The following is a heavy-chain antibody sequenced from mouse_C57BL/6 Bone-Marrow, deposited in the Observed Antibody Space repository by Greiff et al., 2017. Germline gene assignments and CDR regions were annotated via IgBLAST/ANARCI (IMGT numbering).Heavy chain of an antibody. D-gene: IGHD1-1*01. J-gene: IGHJ1*03. CDR1: GYSITSDY. CDR3: ARYYYGSSYVWYFDV. Sequence: EVKLVESGPGLAKPSQTLSLSCSVTGYSITSDYWNWIRKFPGNKLEYMGYISYSGSTYYNPSLKSRISITRDTAKNQYYLQLNSETTKDTATYYCARYYYGSSYVWYFDVWGTGTTVTVSS. CDR2: ISYSGST. V-gene: IGHV3-8*01.